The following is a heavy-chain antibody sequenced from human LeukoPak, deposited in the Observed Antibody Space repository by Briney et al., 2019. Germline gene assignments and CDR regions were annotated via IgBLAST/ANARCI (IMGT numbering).Heavy chain of an antibody. D-gene: IGHD3-3*01. CDR1: GYTFTGYY. J-gene: IGHJ4*02. V-gene: IGHV1-69*04. CDR2: IIPILGIA. CDR3: ARVQTSMEDGIYYFDY. Sequence: ASVKVSCKASGYTFTGYYMHWVRQAPGQGLEWMGRIIPILGIANYAQKFQGRVTITADKSTSTAYMELSSLRSEDTAVYYCARVQTSMEDGIYYFDYWGQGTLVTVSS.